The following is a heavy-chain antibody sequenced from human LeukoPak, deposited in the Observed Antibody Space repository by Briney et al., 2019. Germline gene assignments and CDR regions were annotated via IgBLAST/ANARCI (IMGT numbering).Heavy chain of an antibody. J-gene: IGHJ4*02. D-gene: IGHD5-18*01. V-gene: IGHV3-53*01. Sequence: GGSLRLSCTVSGFTVSSNSMSWVRQAPGKGLEWVSFSDSVKGRFTISRDNSKNTLYLQMNSLRAEDTAVYYCAKDLGASSYGPRYYWGQGTLVTVSS. CDR1: GFTVSSNS. CDR3: AKDLGASSYGPRYY.